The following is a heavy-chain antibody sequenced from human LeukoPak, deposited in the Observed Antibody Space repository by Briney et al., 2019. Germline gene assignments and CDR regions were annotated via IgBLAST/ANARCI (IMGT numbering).Heavy chain of an antibody. CDR1: GYTFTGYY. V-gene: IGHV1-2*02. CDR2: INPNSGGT. Sequence: GASVKVSCKASGYTFTGYYMHWVRQAPGQGLEWMGWINPNSGGTNYAQKFQGRVTMTRDTSISTAYMELIRLRSDDTAVYYCARDGRLGYSGYDSDDYYYGMDVWGQGTTVTVSS. D-gene: IGHD5-12*01. CDR3: ARDGRLGYSGYDSDDYYYGMDV. J-gene: IGHJ6*02.